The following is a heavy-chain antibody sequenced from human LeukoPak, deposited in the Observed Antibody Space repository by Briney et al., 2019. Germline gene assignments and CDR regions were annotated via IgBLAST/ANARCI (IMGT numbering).Heavy chain of an antibody. CDR1: GGSFSGYY. J-gene: IGHJ6*02. V-gene: IGHV4-34*01. CDR2: INHSGST. CDR3: ARGTVTYYYYYGMDV. Sequence: SETLSLTCAVYGGSFSGYYWSWIRQPPGKGLEWIGEINHSGSTNYNPSLKSRVTISVDTSKNQFSLKLSSVTAADMAVYYCARGTVTYYYYYGMDVWGQGTTVTVSS. D-gene: IGHD4-17*01.